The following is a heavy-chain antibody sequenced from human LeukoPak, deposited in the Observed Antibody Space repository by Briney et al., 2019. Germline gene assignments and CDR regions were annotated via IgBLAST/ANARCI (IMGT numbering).Heavy chain of an antibody. J-gene: IGHJ4*02. D-gene: IGHD3-22*01. CDR3: ASGDYYDSSGYYYN. CDR1: GYTFTSYG. Sequence: ASVKVSCKASGYTFTSYGISWVRQAPGQGLEWMGWISAYNGNTNYAQKLQGRVPMTTDTSTSTAYMELRSLRSDDTAVYYCASGDYYDSSGYYYNWGQGTLVTVSS. V-gene: IGHV1-18*01. CDR2: ISAYNGNT.